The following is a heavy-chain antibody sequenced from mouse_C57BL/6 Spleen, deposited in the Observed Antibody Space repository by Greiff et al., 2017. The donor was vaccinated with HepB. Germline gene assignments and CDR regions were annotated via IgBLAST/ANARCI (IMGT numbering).Heavy chain of an antibody. D-gene: IGHD5-1-1*01. CDR2: IYPRSGNT. CDR3: ARRDTLDV. V-gene: IGHV1-81*01. Sequence: LVESGAELARPGASVKLSCKASGYTFTSYGISWVKQRTGQGLEWIGEIYPRSGNTYYNEKFKGKATLTADKSSSTAYMELRSLTSEDSAVYFCARRDTLDVWGTGTTVTVSS. J-gene: IGHJ1*03. CDR1: GYTFTSYG.